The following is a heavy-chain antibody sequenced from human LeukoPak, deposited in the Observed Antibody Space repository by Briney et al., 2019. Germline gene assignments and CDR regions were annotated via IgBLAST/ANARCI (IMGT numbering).Heavy chain of an antibody. J-gene: IGHJ4*02. D-gene: IGHD3-22*01. V-gene: IGHV4-30-4*01. CDR3: ATIPNYDSSGYYTQWTFDY. CDR1: GGSISRGDYY. Sequence: PSQTLSLTCTVSGGSISRGDYYWSWIRQPPGKGLEWIGYIYYSGSTYYNPSLKSRVTISVDTSKNQFSLKLSSVTAADTAVYYCATIPNYDSSGYYTQWTFDYWGQGTLVTVSS. CDR2: IYYSGST.